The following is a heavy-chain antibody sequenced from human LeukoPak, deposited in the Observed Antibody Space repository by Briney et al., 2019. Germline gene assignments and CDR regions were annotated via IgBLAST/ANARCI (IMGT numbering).Heavy chain of an antibody. CDR2: VDPEDGET. CDR3: ATGVLRFLEWYYYMDV. CDR1: GYTFTDYY. Sequence: ASVKVSCKVSGYTFTDYYMHWVQQAPGKGLEWMGLVDPEDGETIYAEKFQGRVTITADTSTDTAYMELGSLRSEDTAMYYCATGVLRFLEWYYYMDVWGKGTTVTVSS. J-gene: IGHJ6*03. V-gene: IGHV1-69-2*01. D-gene: IGHD3-3*01.